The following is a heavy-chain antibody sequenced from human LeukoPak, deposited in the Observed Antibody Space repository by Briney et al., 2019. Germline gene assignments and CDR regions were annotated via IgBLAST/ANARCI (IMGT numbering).Heavy chain of an antibody. V-gene: IGHV3-43*02. CDR1: GFIFEGYA. CDR2: ITGDGGRA. Sequence: PGGSLRLSCEASGFIFEGYAMYWVRQPPGKGLEWVSLITGDGGRANYGDSVKGRFTTSRDNRQNSLYLQMNNVRPEDTAFYYCGKDAGAGGSTWYDVSGRVDPWGQGTLVTVSS. D-gene: IGHD1-1*01. CDR3: GKDAGAGGSTWYDVSGRVDP. J-gene: IGHJ5*02.